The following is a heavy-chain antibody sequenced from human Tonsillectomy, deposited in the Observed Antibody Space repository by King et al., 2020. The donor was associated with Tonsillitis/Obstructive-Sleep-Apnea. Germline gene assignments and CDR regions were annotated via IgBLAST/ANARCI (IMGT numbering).Heavy chain of an antibody. V-gene: IGHV3-15*01. CDR1: GFTFSNAW. CDR3: ATGTAKDYSSGWYGAFDI. D-gene: IGHD6-19*01. J-gene: IGHJ3*02. Sequence: VQLVESGGGLVKPGGSLRLSCAASGFTFSNAWMSWVRQAPGKGLEWVGRIKSKINGGTPDYAAPVIGRFTISRDDSKDTLYLQMNSLKTEDTAVYYCATGTAKDYSSGWYGAFDIWGQGTMVTVSS. CDR2: IKSKINGGTP.